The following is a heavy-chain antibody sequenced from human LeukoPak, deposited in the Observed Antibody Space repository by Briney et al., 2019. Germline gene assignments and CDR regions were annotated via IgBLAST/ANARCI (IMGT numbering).Heavy chain of an antibody. CDR2: IYPGDSDA. CDR1: GYNFSTYW. V-gene: IGHV5-51*01. D-gene: IGHD3-10*01. Sequence: GESLKISCQASGYNFSTYWIGWVRQMPGKGLEWMGIIYPGDSDARYSPSFQGQVTISADKSINTAYLRWSSLKASDTAMFYCARLAITGLIKGHFDYWGQGTLVTVSS. J-gene: IGHJ4*02. CDR3: ARLAITGLIKGHFDY.